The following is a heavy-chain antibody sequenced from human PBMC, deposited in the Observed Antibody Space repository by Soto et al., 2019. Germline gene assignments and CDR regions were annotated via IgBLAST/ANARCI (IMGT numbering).Heavy chain of an antibody. CDR3: ARHPSNFWFDP. CDR2: SYFSVNT. D-gene: IGHD4-4*01. CDR1: GGSISSLY. J-gene: IGHJ5*02. V-gene: IGHV4-59*08. Sequence: SETLSLTCNVSGGSISSLYWSWIRQPPGKGLEWLGYSYFSVNTIYNPSLTSRLTISLDTSKNQFSLKLSSVTAADTAVYYCARHPSNFWFDPWGQGTLVTVSS.